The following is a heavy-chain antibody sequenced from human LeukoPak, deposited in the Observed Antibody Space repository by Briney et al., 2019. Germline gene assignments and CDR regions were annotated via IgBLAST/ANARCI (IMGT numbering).Heavy chain of an antibody. CDR2: VYYSGGT. D-gene: IGHD3-3*01. V-gene: IGHV4-39*01. J-gene: IGHJ4*02. Sequence: SETLSLTCTVSGDSIISSTYYWGWIRQPPGKGLEWIGSVYYSGGTYYNPSLKSRVTMSVDTSKNQFSLKLSSVTAADTAVYYCARHYRAYYTGPLDYWGQGTLVTVSS. CDR3: ARHYRAYYTGPLDY. CDR1: GDSIISSTYY.